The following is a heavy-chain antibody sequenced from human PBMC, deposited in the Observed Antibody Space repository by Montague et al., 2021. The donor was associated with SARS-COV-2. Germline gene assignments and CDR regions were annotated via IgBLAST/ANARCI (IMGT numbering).Heavy chain of an antibody. CDR1: GFTFSSYN. CDR2: ISSSGSDI. CDR3: AAHGDY. V-gene: IGHV3-21*01. Sequence: SLRLSCAASGFTFSSYNMHWFRQAPGKGLEWVSSISSSGSDIHYADSVKGRFTISRDNARNSLYLQMNSLTAEDTAVYYCAAHGDYWGQGSLVTVSS. J-gene: IGHJ4*02. D-gene: IGHD1-26*01.